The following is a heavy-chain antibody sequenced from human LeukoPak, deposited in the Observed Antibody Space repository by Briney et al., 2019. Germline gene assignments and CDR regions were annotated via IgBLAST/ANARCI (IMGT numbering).Heavy chain of an antibody. V-gene: IGHV1-2*04. Sequence: ASVKVSCKASGYTFTGYYMHWVRQAPGQGLEWMGWINPNSGGTNYAQKFQGWVTMTRDTSISTAYMELSRLRSDDTAVYYCAKDLDIVVVPAAMSYFDYWGQGTLVTVSS. J-gene: IGHJ4*02. CDR1: GYTFTGYY. CDR2: INPNSGGT. D-gene: IGHD2-2*01. CDR3: AKDLDIVVVPAAMSYFDY.